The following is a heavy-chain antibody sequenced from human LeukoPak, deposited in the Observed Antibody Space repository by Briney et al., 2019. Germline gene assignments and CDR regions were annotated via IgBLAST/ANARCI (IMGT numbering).Heavy chain of an antibody. J-gene: IGHJ5*02. D-gene: IGHD6-25*01. V-gene: IGHV3-21*01. Sequence: GGSLRLSCAASGFTFSSYSMNWVRQAPGKGLEWVSSISSSSSYIYYADSVKGRFTIPRDNAKNSLYLQMNSLRAEDTAVYYWAGGIGSENWFDPWGQGTLVTVSS. CDR2: ISSSSSYI. CDR3: AGGIGSENWFDP. CDR1: GFTFSSYS.